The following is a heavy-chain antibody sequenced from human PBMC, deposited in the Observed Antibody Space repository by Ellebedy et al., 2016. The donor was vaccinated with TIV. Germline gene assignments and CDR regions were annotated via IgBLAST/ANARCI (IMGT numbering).Heavy chain of an antibody. CDR1: GFTFSSYG. J-gene: IGHJ4*02. V-gene: IGHV3-33*01. Sequence: GESLKISCAASGFTFSSYGMHWVRQAPGKGLEWVAVIWYDGSNKYYADSVKGRFTISRDNSKNTLYLQMNSLRAEDTAVYYCARDLLWFGELFTGGFDYWGQGTPVTVSS. CDR3: ARDLLWFGELFTGGFDY. CDR2: IWYDGSNK. D-gene: IGHD3-10*01.